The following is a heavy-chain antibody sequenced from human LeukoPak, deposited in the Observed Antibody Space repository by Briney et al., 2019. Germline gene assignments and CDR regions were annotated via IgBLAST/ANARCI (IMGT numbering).Heavy chain of an antibody. CDR1: GGSISSYY. CDR2: IYHSGST. V-gene: IGHV4-59*01. D-gene: IGHD6-19*01. CDR3: ALTISVAGSNWFDP. Sequence: SETLSLTCTVSGGSISSYYWSWIRQPPGKGLEWIAYIYHSGSTNYNPSLESRVTISVDAYKKQFSLKLSSVTAADAAVYYCALTISVAGSNWFDPWGQGTLVTVSS. J-gene: IGHJ5*02.